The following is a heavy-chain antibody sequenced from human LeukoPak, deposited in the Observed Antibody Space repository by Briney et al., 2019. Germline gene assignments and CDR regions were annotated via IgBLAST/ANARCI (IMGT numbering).Heavy chain of an antibody. CDR3: ARVVDSSGWFDPTFNWFDP. V-gene: IGHV3-30*03. J-gene: IGHJ5*02. CDR2: ISYDGSNK. D-gene: IGHD6-19*01. CDR1: GFTFSSYG. Sequence: GGSLRLSCAASGFTFSSYGMHWVRQAPGKGLEWVAVISYDGSNKYYADSVKGRFTISRDNSKNTLYLQMNSLRAEDTAVYYCARVVDSSGWFDPTFNWFDPWGQGTLVTVSS.